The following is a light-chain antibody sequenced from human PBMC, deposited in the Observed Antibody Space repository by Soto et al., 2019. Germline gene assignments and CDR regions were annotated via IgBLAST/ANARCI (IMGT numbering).Light chain of an antibody. Sequence: EIVMTQSPATLSVSRGEKATLSCRASQFIDSHLAWYQQKPGQAPRLLIYGASTRATGFPARFSGSGSGTEFTLTISSLQSEDFAVYYCLHYNNWPYTFGQGTKVDIK. CDR1: QFIDSH. CDR2: GAS. V-gene: IGKV3-15*01. CDR3: LHYNNWPYT. J-gene: IGKJ2*01.